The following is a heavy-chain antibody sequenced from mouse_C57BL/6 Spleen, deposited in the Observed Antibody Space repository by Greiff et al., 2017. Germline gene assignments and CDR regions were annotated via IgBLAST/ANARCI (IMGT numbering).Heavy chain of an antibody. J-gene: IGHJ3*01. CDR2: IRLKSDNYAT. Sequence: EVQGVESGGGLVQPGGSMKLSCVASGFTFSNYWMNWVRQSPEKGLEWVAQIRLKSDNYATHYAESVKGRFTISRDDSKSSVYLQMNNLRAEDTGIYYCTIYSNYAWFAYWGQGTLVTVSA. CDR1: GFTFSNYW. CDR3: TIYSNYAWFAY. V-gene: IGHV6-3*01. D-gene: IGHD2-5*01.